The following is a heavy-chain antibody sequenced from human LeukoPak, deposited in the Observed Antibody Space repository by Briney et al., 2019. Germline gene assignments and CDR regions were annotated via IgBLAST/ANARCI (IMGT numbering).Heavy chain of an antibody. Sequence: GGSLRLSCAASGFTFDDYAMHWVRQAPGKGLEWVSGVSWNSGSIGYADSVKGRFTISGDNAKNSLYLQMNSVRAEDTAVYYCARGPNWGFFDCWGQRTLVTVSS. CDR1: GFTFDDYA. CDR2: VSWNSGSI. J-gene: IGHJ4*02. D-gene: IGHD7-27*01. CDR3: ARGPNWGFFDC. V-gene: IGHV3-9*01.